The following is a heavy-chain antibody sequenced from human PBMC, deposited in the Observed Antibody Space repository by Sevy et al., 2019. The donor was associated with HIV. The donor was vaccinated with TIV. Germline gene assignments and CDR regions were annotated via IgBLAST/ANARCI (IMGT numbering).Heavy chain of an antibody. CDR3: AKNTASAGTGGFDY. CDR1: GFTFSYYG. J-gene: IGHJ4*02. Sequence: GGSLRLSCTASGFTFSYYGMHWVRQAPGKGLEWVAFIGYDGTDKYYSESVKGRFAISRDNSKNTEFLEMNSLRTDDTAIYYCAKNTASAGTGGFDYWGQGALVTVSS. D-gene: IGHD6-13*01. V-gene: IGHV3-30*02. CDR2: IGYDGTDK.